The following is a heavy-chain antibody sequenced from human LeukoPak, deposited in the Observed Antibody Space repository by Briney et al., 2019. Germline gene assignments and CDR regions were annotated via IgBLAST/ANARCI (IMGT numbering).Heavy chain of an antibody. Sequence: SETLSLTCAVYGGSFSGYYWSWIRQPPGKGLEWIGEINHSGSTNYNPSLKSRVTISVDTSKNQFSLKLSSVTAADTAVYYCVRRLMSGWSNWFDPWGQGTLVTVSS. V-gene: IGHV4-34*01. CDR3: VRRLMSGWSNWFDP. J-gene: IGHJ5*02. D-gene: IGHD6-19*01. CDR2: INHSGST. CDR1: GGSFSGYY.